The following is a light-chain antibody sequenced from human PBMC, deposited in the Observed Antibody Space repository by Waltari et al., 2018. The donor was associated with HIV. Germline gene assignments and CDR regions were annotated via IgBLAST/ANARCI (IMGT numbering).Light chain of an antibody. J-gene: IGKJ3*01. CDR1: QSLLHSDGKTY. Sequence: DIVMTQTPLSLSVTPGQPPSILCKSTQSLLHSDGKTYLYWYLQKPGQSPQLLIYEVSNRVSGVPDKFSGSGSGTDFTLKISRVEAEDVGVYYCKQSIQLPFTFGPGTKVDI. CDR3: KQSIQLPFT. V-gene: IGKV2D-29*02. CDR2: EVS.